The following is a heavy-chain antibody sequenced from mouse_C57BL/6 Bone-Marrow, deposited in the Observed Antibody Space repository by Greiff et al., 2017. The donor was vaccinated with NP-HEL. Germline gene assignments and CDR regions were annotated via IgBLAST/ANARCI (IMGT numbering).Heavy chain of an antibody. CDR1: GYTFTSYW. V-gene: IGHV1-59*01. CDR2: IDPSDSYT. D-gene: IGHD1-1*01. CDR3: APYYYGSRRGWYCDV. J-gene: IGHJ1*03. Sequence: QVQLQQPGAELVRPGTSVKLSCKASGYTFTSYWMHWVKQRPGQGLEWIGVIDPSDSYTNYNQKFKGKATLTVDTSSSTAYMQLSSLTSEDSAVYYCAPYYYGSRRGWYCDVWSTGTTVTVSS.